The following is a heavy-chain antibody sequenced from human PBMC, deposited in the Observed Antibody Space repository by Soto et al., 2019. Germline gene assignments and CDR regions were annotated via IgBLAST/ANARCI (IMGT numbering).Heavy chain of an antibody. CDR2: MSYDGSNK. J-gene: IGHJ4*02. V-gene: IGHV3-30*18. CDR1: GFTFSSYG. Sequence: GGSLRLSCAASGFTFSSYGMHWVRQAPGKGLEWVAVMSYDGSNKYYADSVKGRFTISRDNSKNTLYLQMNSLRAEDTAVYYCAKDLDSSSWPHYFDYWGQGTLVTVSS. D-gene: IGHD6-13*01. CDR3: AKDLDSSSWPHYFDY.